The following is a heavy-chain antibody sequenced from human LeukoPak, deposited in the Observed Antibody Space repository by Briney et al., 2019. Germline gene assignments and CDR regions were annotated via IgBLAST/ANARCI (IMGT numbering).Heavy chain of an antibody. CDR2: IYYNGNT. CDR1: GGSISSYY. J-gene: IGHJ4*02. CDR3: ASLLGTGWTPFDY. Sequence: SETLSLTCTVSGGSISSYYWSWIRQPPGKGLEWIGYIYYNGNTNYNPSLKSRVTLSVDTSKNQFSLKLSSVTAADTAVYYCASLLGTGWTPFDYWGQGTLLTVSS. D-gene: IGHD6-19*01. V-gene: IGHV4-59*08.